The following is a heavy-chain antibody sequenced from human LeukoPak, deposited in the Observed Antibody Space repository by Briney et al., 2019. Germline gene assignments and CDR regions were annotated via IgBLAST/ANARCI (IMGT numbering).Heavy chain of an antibody. J-gene: IGHJ5*02. D-gene: IGHD3-10*01. CDR2: INSGGSST. CDR1: GFTFRSYG. V-gene: IGHV3-74*01. Sequence: PGGSLRLSCAASGFTFRSYGMHWVRQAPGKGLVWVSRINSGGSSTNYADSVKGRFTISRDNAKNTLYLQMNSLRAEDTGVYYCTRGDSGSYYNFRFDPWGQGTQVTVSS. CDR3: TRGDSGSYYNFRFDP.